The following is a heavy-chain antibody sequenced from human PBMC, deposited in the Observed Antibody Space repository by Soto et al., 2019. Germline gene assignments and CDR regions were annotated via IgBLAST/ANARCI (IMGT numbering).Heavy chain of an antibody. V-gene: IGHV5-51*01. CDR2: IYPGDSDT. CDR1: GYSFTSYW. D-gene: IGHD5-18*01. J-gene: IGHJ6*02. Sequence: GESLKISCKGSGYSFTSYWIDWVRQMPGKGLEWMGIIYPGDSDTRYSPSFQGQVTISADKSISTAYLQWSSLKASDTAMYYCARLSPGRGYSYGYYYGMDVWGQGTTVTVSS. CDR3: ARLSPGRGYSYGYYYGMDV.